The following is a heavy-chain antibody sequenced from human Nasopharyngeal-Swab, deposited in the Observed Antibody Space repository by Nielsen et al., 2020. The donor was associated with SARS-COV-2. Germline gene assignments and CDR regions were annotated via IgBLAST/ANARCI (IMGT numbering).Heavy chain of an antibody. CDR1: GFTVSSNY. Sequence: GGSLRLSCAASGFTVSSNYMSWVRQAPGKGLEWVSVIYSGGSTYYADSVKGRFTISRDNSKNTLYLQMNSLRAEDTAVYYCAKDQYSSSPGAFDYWGQGTLVTVSS. CDR2: IYSGGST. D-gene: IGHD6-6*01. V-gene: IGHV3-53*05. CDR3: AKDQYSSSPGAFDY. J-gene: IGHJ4*02.